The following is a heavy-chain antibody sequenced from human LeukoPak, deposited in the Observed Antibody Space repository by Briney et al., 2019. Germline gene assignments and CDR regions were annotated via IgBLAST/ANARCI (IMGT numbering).Heavy chain of an antibody. D-gene: IGHD2-15*01. CDR1: GFTFSSYG. CDR2: IRYDGSNK. J-gene: IGHJ3*02. CDR3: AREGPGCSGGSCYTDAFDI. V-gene: IGHV3-30*02. Sequence: GGSLRLSCAASGFTFSSYGMHWVRQAPGKGLEWVAFIRYDGSNKYYADSVKGRFTISRDNSKTTLYLQMNSLRAEDTAVYYCAREGPGCSGGSCYTDAFDIWGQGTMVTVSS.